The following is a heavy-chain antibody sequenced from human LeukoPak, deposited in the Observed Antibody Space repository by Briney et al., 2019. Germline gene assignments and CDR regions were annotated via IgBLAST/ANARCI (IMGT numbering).Heavy chain of an antibody. Sequence: PSETLSLTCAGSEGAFTGYYWRWIRQPPGKGLEWIGEINHSGATNYNPSLKSRVTISVDTSKNQFSLRLTSVSAADTGVYYCATPTRGGIAVTGTFGHWGQGTQVTVSS. V-gene: IGHV4-34*01. CDR3: ATPTRGGIAVTGTFGH. D-gene: IGHD6-19*01. CDR1: EGAFTGYY. J-gene: IGHJ4*02. CDR2: INHSGAT.